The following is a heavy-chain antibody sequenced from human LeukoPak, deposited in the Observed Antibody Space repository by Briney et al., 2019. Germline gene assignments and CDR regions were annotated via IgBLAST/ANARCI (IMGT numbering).Heavy chain of an antibody. CDR3: ARRDFDY. CDR1: GGSFSGYY. J-gene: IGHJ4*02. Sequence: SETLTLTCAVYGGSFSGYYWSWIRQPPGKGLEWIGEINHSGSTNYNPSLKSRVTISVDTSKNQFSLKLSSVTAADTAVYYCARRDFDYWGQGTLVTVSS. V-gene: IGHV4-34*01. CDR2: INHSGST.